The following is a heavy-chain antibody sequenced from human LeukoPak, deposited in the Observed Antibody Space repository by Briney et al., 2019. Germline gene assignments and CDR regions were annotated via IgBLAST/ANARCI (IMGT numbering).Heavy chain of an antibody. V-gene: IGHV4-59*08. Sequence: PSETLSLTCTVSGGSISSYYWSWIRQPPGKGLEWIGYIYYSGSTNYNPSLKSRVTISVDTSKNQFSLKLSSVTAADTAVYYCARHVPYYDILTGYYSVYFDYWGQGTLVTVSS. D-gene: IGHD3-9*01. J-gene: IGHJ4*02. CDR1: GGSISSYY. CDR2: IYYSGST. CDR3: ARHVPYYDILTGYYSVYFDY.